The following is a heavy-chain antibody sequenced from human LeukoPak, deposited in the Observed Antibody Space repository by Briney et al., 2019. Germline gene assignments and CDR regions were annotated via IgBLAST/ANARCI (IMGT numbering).Heavy chain of an antibody. Sequence: PGGALSLSCAASGFPVSSNYMSWVRQAPGEGLEWVSVIHTGGNPYYADSVKGRFTISRDNSKNTLYLQMNNLRAEDTAVYYCTRGRAAAKPHNYYYYGMDVWGQGTTVTVSS. D-gene: IGHD1-14*01. CDR3: TRGRAAAKPHNYYYYGMDV. CDR2: IHTGGNP. J-gene: IGHJ6*02. V-gene: IGHV3-53*01. CDR1: GFPVSSNY.